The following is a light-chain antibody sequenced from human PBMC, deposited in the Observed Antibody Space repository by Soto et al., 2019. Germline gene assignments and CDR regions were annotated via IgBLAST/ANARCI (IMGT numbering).Light chain of an antibody. V-gene: IGKV1-39*01. J-gene: IGKJ5*01. CDR2: SAF. CDR3: QQGSTTPIT. CDR1: QNIGSF. Sequence: DIQMTQSASSLSSSIGERVAITCRASQNIGSFLNWYQQKPGEVPRLLVYSAFRIQSGVPSRFNASGSGTDFTLSISSLQPEDFSTYYCQQGSTTPITFGLGTRLEIK.